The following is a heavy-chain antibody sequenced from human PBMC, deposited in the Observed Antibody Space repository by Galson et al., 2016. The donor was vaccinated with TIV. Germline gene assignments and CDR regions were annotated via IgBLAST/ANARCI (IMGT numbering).Heavy chain of an antibody. D-gene: IGHD4-23*01. V-gene: IGHV3-23*01. CDR3: AKRRNYGGDALES. Sequence: SLRLSCAASGFTFNNYAMHWVRQAPGKGLEWVSGISGSGGITYIAESVKGRFAISRDNSRDTLYLQLNSLRAEDTAVYYWAKRRNYGGDALESWGQGTMVTVSS. CDR2: ISGSGGIT. CDR1: GFTFNNYA. J-gene: IGHJ3*02.